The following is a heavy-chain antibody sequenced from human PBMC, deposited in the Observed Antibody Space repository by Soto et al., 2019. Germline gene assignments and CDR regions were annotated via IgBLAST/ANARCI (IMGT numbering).Heavy chain of an antibody. J-gene: IGHJ6*02. CDR3: ATDHTGFGELLFHYGMDV. CDR1: GYTLTELS. V-gene: IGHV1-24*01. Sequence: VXSVKVSCEVSGYTLTELSMHWVRQAPGKGLEWMGGFDPEDGETIYAQKFQGRVTMTEDTSTDTAYMELSSLRSEDTAVYYCATDHTGFGELLFHYGMDVWGQGTTVTVSS. D-gene: IGHD3-10*01. CDR2: FDPEDGET.